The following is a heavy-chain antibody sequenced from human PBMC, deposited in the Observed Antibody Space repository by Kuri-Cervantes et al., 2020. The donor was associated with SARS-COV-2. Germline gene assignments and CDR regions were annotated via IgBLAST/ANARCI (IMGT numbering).Heavy chain of an antibody. J-gene: IGHJ4*02. V-gene: IGHV3-7*03. D-gene: IGHD6-13*01. CDR2: IKQDGSEK. CDR3: AKRYSSSWTGPSPFDY. CDR1: GFTFSSYA. Sequence: GGSLRLSCAASGFTFSSYAMSWVRQAPGKGLEWVANIKQDGSEKYYVDSVKGRFTISRDNSKNTLYLQMNSLRAEDTAVYYCAKRYSSSWTGPSPFDYWGQGTLVTVSS.